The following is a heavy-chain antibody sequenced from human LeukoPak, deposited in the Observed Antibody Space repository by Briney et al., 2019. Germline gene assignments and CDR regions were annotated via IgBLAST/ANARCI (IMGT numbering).Heavy chain of an antibody. CDR2: IYYSGST. J-gene: IGHJ4*02. CDR3: ARIGQYYDILTADY. Sequence: SETLSLTCTVSGGSISGYYWSWIRQPPGKGLEWIGYIYYSGSTNYNPSLKSRVTISVDTSKNQFSLKLSSVTAADTAVYYCARIGQYYDILTADYWGQGTLVTVSS. V-gene: IGHV4-59*01. D-gene: IGHD3-9*01. CDR1: GGSISGYY.